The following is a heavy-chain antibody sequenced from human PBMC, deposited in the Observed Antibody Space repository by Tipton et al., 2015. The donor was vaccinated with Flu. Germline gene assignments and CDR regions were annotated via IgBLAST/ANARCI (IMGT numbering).Heavy chain of an antibody. Sequence: QLVQSGAEVKKPGESLKISCKGSGYFFTSYWIAWVRQMPGKGPECMGIIYPGDSDTRYSPSFQGQVTISADKSTDTAYLQWNSLKASDTAMYYCARQGYSTPYFPMDVWGQGTTVTVSS. CDR1: GYFFTSYW. CDR3: ARQGYSTPYFPMDV. V-gene: IGHV5-51*01. J-gene: IGHJ6*02. CDR2: IYPGDSDT. D-gene: IGHD2/OR15-2a*01.